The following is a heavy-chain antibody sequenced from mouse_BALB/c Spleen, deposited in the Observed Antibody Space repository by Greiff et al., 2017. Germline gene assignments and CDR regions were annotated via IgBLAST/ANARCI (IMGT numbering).Heavy chain of an antibody. V-gene: IGHV3-8*02. CDR3: ARKYGNLYWYFDV. CDR1: GDSITSCY. J-gene: IGHJ1*01. Sequence: EVQLQESGPSLVKPSQTLSLTCSVTGDSITSCYWNWIRKFPGNKLEYMGYISYSGSTYYNPSLKSRLSITRDTSKNQYYLQLNSVTTEDTATYYCARKYGNLYWYFDVWGAGTTVTVSS. CDR2: ISYSGST. D-gene: IGHD2-10*02.